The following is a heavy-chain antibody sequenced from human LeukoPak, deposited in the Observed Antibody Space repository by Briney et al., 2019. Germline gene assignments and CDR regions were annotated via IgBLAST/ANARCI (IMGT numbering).Heavy chain of an antibody. CDR2: IRSKTYGGTT. Sequence: TGGSLRLSCTAAGFTFADYAMSWVSQAPGKGLTWVGFIRSKTYGGTTEYAASVKGRFIISRDDSKSIAHLQMNSLKTEDTAMYYCTRDLSGYAKPIDNWGQGTLVIVSP. D-gene: IGHD5-12*01. J-gene: IGHJ4*02. CDR3: TRDLSGYAKPIDN. V-gene: IGHV3-49*04. CDR1: GFTFADYA.